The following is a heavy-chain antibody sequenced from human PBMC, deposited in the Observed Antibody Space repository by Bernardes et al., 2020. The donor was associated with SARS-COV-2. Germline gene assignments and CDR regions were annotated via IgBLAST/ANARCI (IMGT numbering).Heavy chain of an antibody. CDR3: ARDFGGASDY. Sequence: GGSLRLSCEASGLSRYWMHWVRHAPVKGLVWVARIEVDGSRIDYAESVRGRFTISRDNAKNTLYLQMDSLSVDDTAVYYCARDFGGASDYWGQGTLVTVSS. J-gene: IGHJ4*02. V-gene: IGHV3-74*01. D-gene: IGHD2-15*01. CDR2: IEVDGSRI. CDR1: GLSRYW.